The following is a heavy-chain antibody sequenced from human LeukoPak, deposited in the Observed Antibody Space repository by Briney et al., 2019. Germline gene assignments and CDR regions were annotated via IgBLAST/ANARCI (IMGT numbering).Heavy chain of an antibody. CDR2: IYYSGST. V-gene: IGHV4-59*01. Sequence: PSETLSPTCTVSGGSISSYYWSWIRQPPGKGLEWIGYIYYSGSTNYNPSLKSRVTISVDTSKNQFSLKLSSVTAADTAVYYCASTDSGYDLYFDYWGQGTLVTVSS. CDR1: GGSISSYY. CDR3: ASTDSGYDLYFDY. D-gene: IGHD5-12*01. J-gene: IGHJ4*02.